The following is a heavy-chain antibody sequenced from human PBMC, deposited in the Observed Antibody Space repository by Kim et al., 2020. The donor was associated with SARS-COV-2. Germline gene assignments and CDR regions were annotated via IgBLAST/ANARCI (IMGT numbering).Heavy chain of an antibody. CDR2: ISAYNGNT. CDR1: GYTFTSYG. V-gene: IGHV1-18*04. D-gene: IGHD6-13*01. CDR3: ARRACIAAAGKSESDCPIDY. J-gene: IGHJ4*02. Sequence: ASVKVSCKASGYTFTSYGISWVRQAPGQGLEWMGWISAYNGNTNYAQKLQGRVTMTTDTSTSTAYMELRSLRSDDTAVYYCARRACIAAAGKSESDCPIDYWGQGTLVTVSS.